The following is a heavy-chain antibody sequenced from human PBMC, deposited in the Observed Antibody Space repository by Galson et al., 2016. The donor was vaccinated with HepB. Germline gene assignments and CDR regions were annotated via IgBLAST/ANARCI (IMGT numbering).Heavy chain of an antibody. CDR3: VGYSGGFDP. V-gene: IGHV1-69*13. CDR1: GGAFSSHT. Sequence: SVKVSCKASGGAFSSHTLNWVRQAPRQGGLEWMGEIDPVTGAPNYAQHLQGRVTIMADESTSTAYMELRGLRSEDTATYYCVGYSGGFDPWGQGTMVTVSS. CDR2: IDPVTGAP. J-gene: IGHJ3*01. D-gene: IGHD5-12*01.